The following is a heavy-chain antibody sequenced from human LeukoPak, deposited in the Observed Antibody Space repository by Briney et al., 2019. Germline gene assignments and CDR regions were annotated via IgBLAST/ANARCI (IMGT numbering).Heavy chain of an antibody. CDR2: MSPDSGDT. Sequence: ASVKVSCMASGYTFTDYYINWVRQAPGQGLEWMGWMSPDSGDTGYAHKFQGRVTITRNTSITTAYMELRSLTFEDTAVYYCARVRLRNGYNWFDPWGQGTLVTVSS. J-gene: IGHJ5*02. CDR3: ARVRLRNGYNWFDP. CDR1: GYTFTDYY. D-gene: IGHD3-3*01. V-gene: IGHV1-8*03.